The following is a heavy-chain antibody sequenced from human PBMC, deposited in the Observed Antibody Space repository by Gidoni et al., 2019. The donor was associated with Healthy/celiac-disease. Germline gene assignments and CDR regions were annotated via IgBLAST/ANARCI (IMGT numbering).Heavy chain of an antibody. J-gene: IGHJ6*03. CDR1: GGSVSSGRYY. V-gene: IGHV4-61*01. Sequence: VQLQESGPGLVKPSETLSLTCTVSGGSVSSGRYYWSWIRQPPGKGLEWIGYIYYSGSTNYNPSLKSRVTISVDTSKNQFSLKLSSVTAADTAVYYCARLKYSSSWAYYYYYMDVWGKGTTVTVSS. CDR3: ARLKYSSSWAYYYYYMDV. CDR2: IYYSGST. D-gene: IGHD6-13*01.